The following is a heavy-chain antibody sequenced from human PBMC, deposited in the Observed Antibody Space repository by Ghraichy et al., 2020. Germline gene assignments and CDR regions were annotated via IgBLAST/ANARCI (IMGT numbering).Heavy chain of an antibody. Sequence: GGSLRLSCAASGFKFRNYAMAWVRQAPGKGLEWVSGSSNSGGVTYYADSVKGRFTISRDNSKNTLYLQLNSLRDDDTAAYFCARRLSQHGFINWVDPWGQGTLVIVSS. D-gene: IGHD3-3*01. CDR1: GFKFRNYA. CDR2: SSNSGGVT. CDR3: ARRLSQHGFINWVDP. V-gene: IGHV3-23*01. J-gene: IGHJ5*02.